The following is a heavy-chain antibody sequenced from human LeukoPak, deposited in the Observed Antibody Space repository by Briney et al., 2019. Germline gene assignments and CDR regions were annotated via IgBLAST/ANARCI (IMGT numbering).Heavy chain of an antibody. Sequence: SETLSLTCTVSGGSITSSNYYWVWIRQPPGMSLEWIGSRYYSGITYYNPSLESRVTMSVDTSKNQFFLKVSSLTAADTAVYYCARSRGYTYGQGVMDVWGQGTTVAVSS. CDR1: GGSITSSNYY. CDR3: ARSRGYTYGQGVMDV. D-gene: IGHD5-18*01. V-gene: IGHV4-39*07. J-gene: IGHJ6*02. CDR2: RYYSGIT.